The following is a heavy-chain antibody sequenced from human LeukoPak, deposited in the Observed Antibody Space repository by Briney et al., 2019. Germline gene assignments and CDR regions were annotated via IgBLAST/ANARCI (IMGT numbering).Heavy chain of an antibody. D-gene: IGHD2-21*01. J-gene: IGHJ2*01. CDR2: IYTSGST. Sequence: SETLSLTCSVSGASIRSYYWSWIRQPPGKGREWMGYIYTSGSTNHSPSLKGRGSLSMDTSKNQFSLTLSSLTAGDTAGYYFPRQPLLNSTWFFALWGRGTLVTVSS. V-gene: IGHV4-4*09. CDR3: PRQPLLNSTWFFAL. CDR1: GASIRSYY.